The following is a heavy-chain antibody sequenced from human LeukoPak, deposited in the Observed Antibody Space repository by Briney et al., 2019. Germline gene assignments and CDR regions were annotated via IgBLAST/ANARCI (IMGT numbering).Heavy chain of an antibody. CDR1: GYTFTSYD. CDR2: MNPNSGNT. V-gene: IGHV1-8*01. D-gene: IGHD2-8*01. J-gene: IGHJ6*02. CDR3: AREFPRRGNGPYYYYYGMDV. Sequence: GASVKVSCKASGYTFTSYDINWVRQAPGQGLEWMGWMNPNSGNTGYAQKFQGRVTMTRNTSISTAYMELSSLRSEDTAVYYCAREFPRRGNGPYYYYYGMDVWGQGTTVTVSS.